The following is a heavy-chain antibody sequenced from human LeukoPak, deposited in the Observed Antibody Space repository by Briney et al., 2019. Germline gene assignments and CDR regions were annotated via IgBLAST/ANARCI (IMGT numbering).Heavy chain of an antibody. D-gene: IGHD2-21*01. J-gene: IGHJ4*02. CDR3: ARAPGGAID. CDR2: IYYSGST. Sequence: PSEALSLTCTVSGGSSSSSSYYWGWVRQPPGKGLEWIGSIYYSGSTNYNPSLKSRVSISVDTSKNQFSLKLNSVTAADTAVYYCARAPGGAIDWGQGTLVTVSS. V-gene: IGHV4-39*07. CDR1: GGSSSSSSYY.